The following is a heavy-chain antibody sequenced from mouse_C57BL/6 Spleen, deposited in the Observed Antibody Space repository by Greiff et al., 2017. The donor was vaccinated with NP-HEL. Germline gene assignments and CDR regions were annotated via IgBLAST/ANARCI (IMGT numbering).Heavy chain of an antibody. CDR2: IYPRDGST. CDR3: ARWGSSGYSRFYAMDY. V-gene: IGHV1-78*01. CDR1: GYTFTDHT. Sequence: VKLMESDAELVKPGASVKISCKVSGYTFTDHTIHWMKQRPEQGLEWIGYIYPRDGSTKYNEKFKGKATLTADKSSSTAYMQLNSLTSEDSAVYFCARWGSSGYSRFYAMDYWGQGTSVTVSS. J-gene: IGHJ4*01. D-gene: IGHD3-2*02.